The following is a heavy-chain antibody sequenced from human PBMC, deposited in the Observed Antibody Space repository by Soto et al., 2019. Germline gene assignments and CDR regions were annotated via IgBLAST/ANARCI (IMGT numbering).Heavy chain of an antibody. CDR1: GGTFTSYS. V-gene: IGHV1-69*12. D-gene: IGHD6-13*01. CDR2: IIPIFGTA. CDR3: ARGPYSSSWYGFQH. Sequence: QVQLVQSGAEVKKPGSSVKVSCKASGGTFTSYSISWVRQAPGQGLEWMGGIIPIFGTANYAQKFQGRVTXXAXGXMSTAYMELSSLRSEDTAVYYCARGPYSSSWYGFQHWGQGTLVTVSS. J-gene: IGHJ1*01.